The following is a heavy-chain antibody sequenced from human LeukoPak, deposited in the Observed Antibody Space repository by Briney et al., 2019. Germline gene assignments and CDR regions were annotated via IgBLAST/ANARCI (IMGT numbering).Heavy chain of an antibody. D-gene: IGHD4-23*01. CDR1: GFTLSDHY. V-gene: IGHV3-72*01. CDR2: TRSKANGYTT. CDR3: ARYVGGGNSGGFDY. Sequence: GGSLRLSCAASGFTLSDHYIDWVRQAPGKGLEWVGRTRSKANGYTTEYAASVKGRFTISRDESKNSLFLQMNSLRAEDTAVYYCARYVGGGNSGGFDYWGQGTLVIVSS. J-gene: IGHJ4*02.